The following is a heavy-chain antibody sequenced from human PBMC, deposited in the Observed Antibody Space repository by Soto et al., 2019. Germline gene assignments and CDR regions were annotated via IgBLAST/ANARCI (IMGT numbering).Heavy chain of an antibody. J-gene: IGHJ3*02. V-gene: IGHV1-2*02. D-gene: IGHD3-10*01. Sequence: ASVKVSCKASGYPFIGYYIHWLRQAPGEGPEWMGWINPNNGGTNYAQKFQGRVTMTRETSISTAYMEMSWLRSDDTAVYYCALPPLVSSGSSYGGFDIWGQGTMVTVS. CDR2: INPNNGGT. CDR3: ALPPLVSSGSSYGGFDI. CDR1: GYPFIGYY.